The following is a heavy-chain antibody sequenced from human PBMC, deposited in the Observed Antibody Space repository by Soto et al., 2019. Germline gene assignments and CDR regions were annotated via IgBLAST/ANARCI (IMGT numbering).Heavy chain of an antibody. V-gene: IGHV1-18*01. D-gene: IGHD3-16*01. J-gene: IGHJ2*01. Sequence: ASVKVSCKPSGYTFTSYGITWVRQAPGQGLEWMGWISAYNGNTNYAQKLQGRVTMTTDTSTSTAYMELRSLRSDDTAVYYCARIQLTWWYFDLWGRGTLVTVSS. CDR2: ISAYNGNT. CDR1: GYTFTSYG. CDR3: ARIQLTWWYFDL.